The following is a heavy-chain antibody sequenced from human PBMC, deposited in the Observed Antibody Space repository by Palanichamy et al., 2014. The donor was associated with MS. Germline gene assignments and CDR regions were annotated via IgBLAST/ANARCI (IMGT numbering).Heavy chain of an antibody. V-gene: IGHV3-21*01. D-gene: IGHD2-2*01. J-gene: IGHJ6*02. CDR1: GFTFSSYS. CDR2: ISSSSSYI. CDR3: ARVAFALIVVVPGGMDV. Sequence: EVQLVESGGGLVKPGGSLRLSCAASGFTFSSYSMNWVRQAPGKGLEWVSSISSSSSYIYYADSVKGRFTISRDNAKNSLYLQMNSLRAEDTAVYYCARVAFALIVVVPGGMDVWGQGTTVTVSS.